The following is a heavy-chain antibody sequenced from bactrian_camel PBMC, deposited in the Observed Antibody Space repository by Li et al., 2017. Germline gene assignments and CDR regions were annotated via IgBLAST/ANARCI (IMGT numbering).Heavy chain of an antibody. J-gene: IGHJ6*01. Sequence: HVQLVESGGGSVQAGGSLTLSCSASESTYRSICMAWFRQVPGKEREHVAAVGETDGITYYADSVKGRFTISTDNAQNRVYLQMDSLQPEDTAMYYCASRGKADCNTAWVVGDFHYWGQGTQVTVS. CDR2: VGETDGIT. V-gene: IGHV3S60*01. D-gene: IGHD1*01. CDR1: ESTYRSIC. CDR3: ASRGKADCNTAWVVGDFHY.